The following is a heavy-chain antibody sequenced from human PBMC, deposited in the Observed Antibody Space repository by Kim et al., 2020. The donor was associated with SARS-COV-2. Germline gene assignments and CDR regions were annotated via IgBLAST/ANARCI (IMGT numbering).Heavy chain of an antibody. CDR3: ARTESGFFDY. CDR2: NT. J-gene: IGHJ4*02. V-gene: IGHV1-18*01. D-gene: IGHD2-21*02. Sequence: NTNYAQKLQGRVTMTTDTATSTAYMELRSLRSDDTAVYYCARTESGFFDYWGQGTLVTVSS.